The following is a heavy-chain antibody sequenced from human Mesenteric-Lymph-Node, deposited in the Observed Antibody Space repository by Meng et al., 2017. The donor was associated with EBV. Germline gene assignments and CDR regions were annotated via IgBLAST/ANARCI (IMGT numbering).Heavy chain of an antibody. CDR3: ARGFLSFVRVFDY. CDR2: INHSGST. D-gene: IGHD2/OR15-2a*01. V-gene: IGHV4-34*01. Sequence: QVQLQPWGEGMLKPSETLSLICAVDGGSFSGYYWSGIRQPPGKGLEWIGEINHSGSTNCNPSLKSRVTISVDTSKNQFSLKLSSVTAADTAVYYCARGFLSFVRVFDYWGQGTLVTVSS. J-gene: IGHJ4*02. CDR1: GGSFSGYY.